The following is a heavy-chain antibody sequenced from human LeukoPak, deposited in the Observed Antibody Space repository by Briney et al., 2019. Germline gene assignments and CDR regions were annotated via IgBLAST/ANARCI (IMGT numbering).Heavy chain of an antibody. CDR1: GYTFTGHY. J-gene: IGHJ4*02. CDR2: INPNSGGT. V-gene: IGHV1-2*02. CDR3: ARDRGPEWWGSFDF. D-gene: IGHD3-16*01. Sequence: ASVKVSCKASGYTFTGHYIHWVRQAPGQGLERMGWINPNSGGTSYQQKFQGRVTMTRDTSSSTVYMELSSLRPDDTAIYYCARDRGPEWWGSFDFWGQGTPVTVSS.